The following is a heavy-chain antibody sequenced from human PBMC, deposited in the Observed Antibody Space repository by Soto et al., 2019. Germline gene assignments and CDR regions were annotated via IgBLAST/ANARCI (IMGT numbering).Heavy chain of an antibody. D-gene: IGHD3-10*01. J-gene: IGHJ6*02. V-gene: IGHV4-59*08. CDR3: ARQGAPYYYGSGSRKAPYYYYGMDV. CDR1: GGSIIDYY. CDR2: IYYSGTT. Sequence: PSETLSLTCTVSGGSIIDYYWSWIRQPPGKGLEWIGYIYYSGTTDYSPSLKSRVTISVDTSKNQFSLKLSSVTAADTAVYYCARQGAPYYYGSGSRKAPYYYYGMDVWGQGTTVTVSS.